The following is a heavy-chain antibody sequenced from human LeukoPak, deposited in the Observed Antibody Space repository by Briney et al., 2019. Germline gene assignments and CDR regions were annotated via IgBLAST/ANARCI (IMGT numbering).Heavy chain of an antibody. D-gene: IGHD5-18*01. CDR3: ARDLAPDTVMGAFDI. CDR1: GFTFSSYA. V-gene: IGHV3-23*01. CDR2: ISGSGGST. Sequence: SGGSLRLSCAASGFTFSSYAMSWVRQAPGKGLEWVSAISGSGGSTYYADSVKGRFTISRDNAKNSLYLQMNSLRAEDTAVYYCARDLAPDTVMGAFDIWGQGTMVTVSS. J-gene: IGHJ3*02.